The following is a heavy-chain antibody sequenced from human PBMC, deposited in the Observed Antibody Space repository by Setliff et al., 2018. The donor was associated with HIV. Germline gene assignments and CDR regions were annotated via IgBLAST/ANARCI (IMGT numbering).Heavy chain of an antibody. D-gene: IGHD3-9*01. J-gene: IGHJ4*02. Sequence: ASVKVSCKASGYAFRDYYINWVQQAPGKGLEWMGRVDPKDGETMYAQKFQGRVTITANRSTNTAYMDLSSLSSDDTALYFCATFDYNLLTGCPCWGQGTLVTVSS. CDR1: GYAFRDYY. V-gene: IGHV1-69-2*01. CDR2: VDPKDGET. CDR3: ATFDYNLLTGCPC.